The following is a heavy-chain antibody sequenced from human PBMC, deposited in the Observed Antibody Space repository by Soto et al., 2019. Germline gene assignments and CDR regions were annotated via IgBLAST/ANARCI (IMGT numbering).Heavy chain of an antibody. D-gene: IGHD1-7*01. V-gene: IGHV4-59*01. CDR2: IYYSGST. Sequence: QVQLQESGPGLVKPSETLSLTCTVSGGSISSYYWRWIRQPPGKGLEWIGYIYYSGSTNYNPSLKSRVTISVDTSKKQFSRKLSSVTAADTAVYYCARVQAELTYHYYGMDVWGQGTTVTVSS. CDR3: ARVQAELTYHYYGMDV. J-gene: IGHJ6*02. CDR1: GGSISSYY.